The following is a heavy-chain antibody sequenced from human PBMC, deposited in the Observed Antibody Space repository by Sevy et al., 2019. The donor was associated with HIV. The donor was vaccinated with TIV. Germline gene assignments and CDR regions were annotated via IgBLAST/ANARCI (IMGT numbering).Heavy chain of an antibody. CDR2: IYYNGHI. D-gene: IGHD1-26*01. J-gene: IGHJ4*02. CDR3: AGGNAWGRGYS. Sequence: SETLSLTCTVSGGSITSLYWNWIRQPPGKGLEWIANIYYNGHINYNPSLKSRVTLSLDTSKNQFSMRLSSVTGADTAMYYCAGGNAWGRGYSWGQGTLVTVSS. V-gene: IGHV4-59*08. CDR1: GGSITSLY.